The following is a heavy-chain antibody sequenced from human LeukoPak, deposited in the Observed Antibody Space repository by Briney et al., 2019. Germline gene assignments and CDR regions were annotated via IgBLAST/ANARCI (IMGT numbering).Heavy chain of an antibody. V-gene: IGHV4-59*01. Sequence: SETLSLTCTVTGGSIRNYFGSWFRQPPGKGLEWIGYIYYSGSTNYNPSLKSRVTISVDTSKNQFSLKLSSVTAADTAVYYCARGVVIAPQTFDYWGQGTLVTVSS. CDR3: ARGVVIAPQTFDY. D-gene: IGHD2-21*01. J-gene: IGHJ4*02. CDR2: IYYSGST. CDR1: GGSIRNYF.